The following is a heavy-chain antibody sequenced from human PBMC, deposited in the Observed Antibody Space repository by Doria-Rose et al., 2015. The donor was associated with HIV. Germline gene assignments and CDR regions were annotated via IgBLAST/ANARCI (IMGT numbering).Heavy chain of an antibody. J-gene: IGHJ4*02. Sequence: QITLKESGPALVKPTETLTLTCTVSGVSLSSPGMGVSWIRQPPGKALEWLANIFSDDVRSYKTSPKSGITISRVTSKSQVVLTMTDMDPVDTATYYCARIKSSRWYHKYYFDFWGQGTLVIVSA. CDR3: ARIKSSRWYHKYYFDF. CDR1: GVSLSSPGMG. CDR2: IFSDDVR. V-gene: IGHV2-26*01. D-gene: IGHD6-13*01.